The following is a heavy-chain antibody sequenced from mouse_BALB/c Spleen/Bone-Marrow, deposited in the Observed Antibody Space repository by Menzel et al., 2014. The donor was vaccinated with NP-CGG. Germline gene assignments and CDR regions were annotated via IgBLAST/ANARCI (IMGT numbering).Heavy chain of an antibody. Sequence: QVQLQQSGAELAKPGASVKVSCKAFDYTFTSYWMHWVKQRPGQGLEWIGYINPSTGYTAYNQKFKDKATLTADKSSSTAYMQLSSLTSEDSAVYYCARSGFDYWGQGTTFTVSS. CDR3: ARSGFDY. V-gene: IGHV1-7*01. CDR2: INPSTGYT. J-gene: IGHJ2*01. CDR1: DYTFTSYW. D-gene: IGHD4-1*01.